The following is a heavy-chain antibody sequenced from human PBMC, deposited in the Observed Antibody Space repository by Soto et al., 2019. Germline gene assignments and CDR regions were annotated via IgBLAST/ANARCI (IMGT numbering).Heavy chain of an antibody. V-gene: IGHV4-31*03. Sequence: QVQLQESGPGLVKPSQTLSLTCTVSGGSISSGGYYWSWIRQHPGKGLEWIGYIYYSWSTYYNPSLKSRVTISVDTSKNQFSLKLSSVTAADTAVYYCASLGARIDRKRSNDAFDIWGQGTMVTVSS. D-gene: IGHD1-26*01. CDR3: ASLGARIDRKRSNDAFDI. J-gene: IGHJ3*02. CDR2: IYYSWST. CDR1: GGSISSGGYY.